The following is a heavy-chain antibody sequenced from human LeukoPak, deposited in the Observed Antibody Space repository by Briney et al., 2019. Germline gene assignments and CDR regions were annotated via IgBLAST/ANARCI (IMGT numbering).Heavy chain of an antibody. D-gene: IGHD6-25*01. V-gene: IGHV4-4*07. Sequence: SETLSLTCTVSGGSISSYYWTWIRQSAGKGLEWIGRINTSGSTNYNPSLRSRVTMPVNTSKNQFSLNLTSVTAADTAVYSCAREGGDPRWLDPWGQGTLVTVSS. J-gene: IGHJ5*02. CDR2: INTSGST. CDR3: AREGGDPRWLDP. CDR1: GGSISSYY.